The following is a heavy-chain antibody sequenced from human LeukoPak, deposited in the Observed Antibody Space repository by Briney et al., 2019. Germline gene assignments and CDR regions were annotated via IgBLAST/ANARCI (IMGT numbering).Heavy chain of an antibody. D-gene: IGHD3-9*01. V-gene: IGHV3-30-3*01. CDR1: GFTFSSYA. J-gene: IGHJ3*02. Sequence: PGGSLRLSRAASGFTFSSYAMHWVRQAPGKGLEWVAVISYDGSNKYYADSVKGRFTISRDNSKNTLYLQMNSLRAEDTAVYYCAREYDILTGYGINDAFDIWGQGTMVTVSS. CDR2: ISYDGSNK. CDR3: AREYDILTGYGINDAFDI.